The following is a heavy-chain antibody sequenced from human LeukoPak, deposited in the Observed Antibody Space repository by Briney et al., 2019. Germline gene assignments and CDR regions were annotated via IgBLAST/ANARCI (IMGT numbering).Heavy chain of an antibody. D-gene: IGHD6-6*01. CDR1: GYSISSGYY. V-gene: IGHV4-38-2*02. CDR3: ARRHSSIAARSRNWFDP. J-gene: IGHJ5*02. Sequence: SETLSLTCTVSGYSISSGYYWGWIRQPPGKGLEWIGSIYHSGSTYYNPSLKSRVTISVDTSKNQFSLKLSSVTAADTAVYYCARRHSSIAARSRNWFDPWGQGTLVTVSS. CDR2: IYHSGST.